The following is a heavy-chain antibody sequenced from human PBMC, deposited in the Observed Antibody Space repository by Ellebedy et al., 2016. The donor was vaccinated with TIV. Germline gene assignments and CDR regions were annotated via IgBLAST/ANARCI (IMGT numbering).Heavy chain of an antibody. CDR1: GFTFDDYG. J-gene: IGHJ4*02. CDR2: ISWNSGKI. V-gene: IGHV3-9*01. D-gene: IGHD4-17*01. CDR3: ASQYPYADYPHRTDY. Sequence: PGGSLRLSCAASGFTFDDYGKHWVRQAPGKGLEWVSGISWNSGKIGYADSVKGRFTISRDNAKNSLYLQMNSLRAEDTALYYCASQYPYADYPHRTDYWGQGTLVTVSS.